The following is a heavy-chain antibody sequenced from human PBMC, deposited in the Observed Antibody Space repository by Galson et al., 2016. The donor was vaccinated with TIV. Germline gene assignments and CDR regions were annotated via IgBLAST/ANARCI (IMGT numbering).Heavy chain of an antibody. CDR1: GGNFNNYA. Sequence: SVKVSCKASGGNFNNYAINWVRQAPGQGLEWMGGILPISGTTNYAQNFQGRLTINTGESTTTVTMELSSLTSKDTAVYFCARDIPCGGACYFFDDWGQGPLVTVSS. CDR2: ILPISGTT. V-gene: IGHV1-69*05. J-gene: IGHJ4*02. CDR3: ARDIPCGGACYFFDD. D-gene: IGHD2-21*02.